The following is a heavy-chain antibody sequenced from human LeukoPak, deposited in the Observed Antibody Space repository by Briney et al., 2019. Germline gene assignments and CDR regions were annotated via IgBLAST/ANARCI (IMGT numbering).Heavy chain of an antibody. D-gene: IGHD5-18*01. J-gene: IGHJ3*02. V-gene: IGHV4-4*07. CDR1: GGSISSYY. Sequence: SETLSLTCTVSGGSISSYYWSWIRQPAGKGLEWIGRIYTSGSTNYNPSLKSRVTMSVDTSKNQFSLKLSSVTAADTAVYYCASLPRGYSYGYGDAFDIWGQRTMVTVSS. CDR3: ASLPRGYSYGYGDAFDI. CDR2: IYTSGST.